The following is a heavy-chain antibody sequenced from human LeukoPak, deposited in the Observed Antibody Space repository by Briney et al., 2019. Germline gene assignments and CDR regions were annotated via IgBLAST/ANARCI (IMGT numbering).Heavy chain of an antibody. CDR2: FYYSGTT. CDR1: GGSFINSIYY. CDR3: VRRSRGYSYDSNHYFDY. Sequence: SETLSLTCTVSGGSFINSIYYWDWVRQPPGKGLEWIGSFYYSGTTYYNSFLESRVTISVDTSKSQFSLKLNSVTAADTAVYYCVRRSRGYSYDSNHYFDYWDQGTLVTVSS. J-gene: IGHJ4*02. V-gene: IGHV4-39*01. D-gene: IGHD5-18*01.